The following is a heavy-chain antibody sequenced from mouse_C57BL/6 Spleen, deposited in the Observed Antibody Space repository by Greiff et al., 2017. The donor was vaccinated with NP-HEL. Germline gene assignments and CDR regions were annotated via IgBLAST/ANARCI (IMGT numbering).Heavy chain of an antibody. CDR1: GYTFTDYY. Sequence: VQLQQSGPELVKPGASVKISCKASGYTFTDYYMNWVKQSHGKSLEWIGDINPNNGGTSYNQKFKGKATLTVDKSSSTAYMELRSLTSEDSAVYYWARDNYAPDYWGQGTTLTVSS. V-gene: IGHV1-26*01. D-gene: IGHD1-3*01. CDR2: INPNNGGT. J-gene: IGHJ2*01. CDR3: ARDNYAPDY.